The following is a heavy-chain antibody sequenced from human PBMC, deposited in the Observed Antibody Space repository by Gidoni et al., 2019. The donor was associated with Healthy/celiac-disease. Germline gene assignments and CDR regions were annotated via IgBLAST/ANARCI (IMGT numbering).Heavy chain of an antibody. Sequence: EVQLLESGGGLVQPGGSLRLSFAASGFTFSSYAMSWVRQAPGKGLEWVSAISGSGGSTYYADSVKGRFTISRDNSKNTLYLQMNSLRAEDTAVYYCATHYYDSSGLYWGQGTLVTVSS. D-gene: IGHD3-22*01. V-gene: IGHV3-23*01. J-gene: IGHJ4*02. CDR3: ATHYYDSSGLY. CDR2: ISGSGGST. CDR1: GFTFSSYA.